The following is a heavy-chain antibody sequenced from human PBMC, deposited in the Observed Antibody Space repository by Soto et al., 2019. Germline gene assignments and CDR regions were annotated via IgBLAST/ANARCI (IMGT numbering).Heavy chain of an antibody. J-gene: IGHJ5*02. CDR3: ARGVDFPRAGTDWFDP. CDR2: INPNSGGT. V-gene: IGHV1-2*02. D-gene: IGHD6-19*01. Sequence: GASVKVSCKASGYTFTGYYMHWVRQAPGQGLEWMGWINPNSGGTNYAQKFQGRVTMTRDTSISTAYMELSRLRSDDTAVYYCARGVDFPRAGTDWFDPWGQGTLVTVSS. CDR1: GYTFTGYY.